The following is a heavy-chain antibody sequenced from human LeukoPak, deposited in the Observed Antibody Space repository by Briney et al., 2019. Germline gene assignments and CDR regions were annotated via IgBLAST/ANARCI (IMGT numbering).Heavy chain of an antibody. V-gene: IGHV1-2*02. CDR3: ARVLTAMVRGPFSP. J-gene: IGHJ5*02. Sequence: GASVKVSCKASGYTFTGYYMHWVRQAPGQGLEWMGWINPNSGGTNYAQKFQGRVTMTRDTSISTAYMELSRLRSDDTAVYYCARVLTAMVRGPFSPWGQGTLVTVSS. CDR1: GYTFTGYY. CDR2: INPNSGGT. D-gene: IGHD5-18*01.